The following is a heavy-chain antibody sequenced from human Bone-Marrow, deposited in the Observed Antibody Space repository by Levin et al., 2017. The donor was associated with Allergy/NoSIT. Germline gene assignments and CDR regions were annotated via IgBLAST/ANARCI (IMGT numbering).Heavy chain of an antibody. V-gene: IGHV3-48*03. D-gene: IGHD3-10*01. CDR3: AREGLFMVRVFDY. J-gene: IGHJ4*02. CDR2: ISSRNTTM. CDR1: GFSFSSYE. Sequence: GGSLRLSCAASGFSFSSYEMNWVRQAPGKGLEWVSYISSRNTTMYYADSVKGRFTISRDNAENSLYLQMNSLRAEDTAIYYCAREGLFMVRVFDYWGRGILVTVSS.